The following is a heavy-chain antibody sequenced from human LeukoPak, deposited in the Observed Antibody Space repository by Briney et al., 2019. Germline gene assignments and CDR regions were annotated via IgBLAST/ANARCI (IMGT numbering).Heavy chain of an antibody. J-gene: IGHJ6*03. CDR3: ERDGWAYVVQGESELQMYNHRGV. Sequence: QAGGSLRLSCAASRFTFSSYGMHWVRQAPGKGLEWVAVIWYDGSNKYYADSVKGRFTISRDNSKNTLYLQMNSLRAEDTAVYYCERDGWAYVVQGESELQMYNHRGVWGKGTTVTVS. CDR2: IWYDGSNK. V-gene: IGHV3-33*01. CDR1: RFTFSSYG. D-gene: IGHD3-10*01.